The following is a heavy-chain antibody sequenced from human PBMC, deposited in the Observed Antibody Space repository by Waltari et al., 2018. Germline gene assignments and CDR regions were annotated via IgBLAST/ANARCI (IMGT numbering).Heavy chain of an antibody. CDR1: GYSFTSYD. CDR2: INPHSGEV. V-gene: IGHV1-8*01. J-gene: IGHJ5*02. CDR3: SDSSGP. D-gene: IGHD3-22*01. Sequence: VQLVQSGAEVKKPGASVKVSCEASGYSFTSYDVNWGRGATGQGLEWMGWINPHSGEVGYTQRFQGRITMTRNTSINTVYMELSSLTADDTATYYCSDSSGPWGQGTLVTVSS.